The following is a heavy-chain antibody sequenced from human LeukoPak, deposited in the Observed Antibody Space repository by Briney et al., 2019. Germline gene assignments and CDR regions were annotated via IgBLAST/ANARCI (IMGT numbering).Heavy chain of an antibody. CDR3: AKGQNYYDGSGYYSTDY. Sequence: GGSLRLSCAASGFTFSTYWMSWVRQAPGKALEWVANIKEDGSERYHVDSVKGRFTISRDNAKNSLYLQMNSLRAEDTAVYYCAKGQNYYDGSGYYSTDYWGQGTPVTASS. V-gene: IGHV3-7*04. D-gene: IGHD3-22*01. CDR2: IKEDGSER. J-gene: IGHJ4*02. CDR1: GFTFSTYW.